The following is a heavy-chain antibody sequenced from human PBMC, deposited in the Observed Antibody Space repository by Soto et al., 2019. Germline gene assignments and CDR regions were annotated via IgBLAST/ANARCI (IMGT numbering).Heavy chain of an antibody. Sequence: ETLSLTCTVSGGSISSYYWSWIRQPPGKGLEWIGYIYYSGSTNYNPSLKSRVTISVDTSKNQFSLKLSSVTAADTAVYYCARDSPEGRAFDIWGQGTMVTVSS. J-gene: IGHJ3*02. V-gene: IGHV4-59*01. CDR3: ARDSPEGRAFDI. CDR1: GGSISSYY. CDR2: IYYSGST.